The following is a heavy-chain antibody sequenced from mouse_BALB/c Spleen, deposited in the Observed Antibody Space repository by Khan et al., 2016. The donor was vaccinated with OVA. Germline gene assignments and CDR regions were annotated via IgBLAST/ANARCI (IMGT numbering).Heavy chain of an antibody. CDR3: AKWGDGSTYAMDD. CDR1: GFSLTSYG. V-gene: IGHV2-3*01. Sequence: QVQLKQSGPGLVAPSQSLSITCTVSGFSLTSYGVNWVRQPPGKGLEWLGVIWGDGSTNYHSALISSLSIFMDNSKSQVFLKLNSLQTDDTATYYWAKWGDGSTYAMDDWGQGTSVTVSS. CDR2: IWGDGST. J-gene: IGHJ4*01. D-gene: IGHD2-3*01.